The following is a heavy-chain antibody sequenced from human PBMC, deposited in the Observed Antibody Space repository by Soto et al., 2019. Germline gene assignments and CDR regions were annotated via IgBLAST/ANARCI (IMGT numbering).Heavy chain of an antibody. D-gene: IGHD3-10*01. V-gene: IGHV3-7*05. CDR3: ASSMGRGGNDY. Sequence: EVQLVESGGGLVQPGGSLRLSCAASGFTFSDYWMGWVRQAPGKGLECVANIKTDGSEKYYVDPVKGRFTISRDNAKNSLYLQMNSLGAEDTAVYYCASSMGRGGNDYWGQGTLVAVSS. CDR1: GFTFSDYW. CDR2: IKTDGSEK. J-gene: IGHJ4*02.